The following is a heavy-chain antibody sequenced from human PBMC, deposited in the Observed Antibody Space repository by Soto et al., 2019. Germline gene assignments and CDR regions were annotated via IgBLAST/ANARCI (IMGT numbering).Heavy chain of an antibody. Sequence: SVKVSCKASGGTFSSYAISWVRQAPGQGLEWMGGIIPIFGTANYAQKFQGRVTITADESTSTAYMELSSLRSEDTAVYYCAGEGSSPEGLLLLAYWGKGTLVPVSS. CDR2: IIPIFGTA. CDR1: GGTFSSYA. V-gene: IGHV1-69*13. D-gene: IGHD6-6*01. J-gene: IGHJ4*02. CDR3: AGEGSSPEGLLLLAY.